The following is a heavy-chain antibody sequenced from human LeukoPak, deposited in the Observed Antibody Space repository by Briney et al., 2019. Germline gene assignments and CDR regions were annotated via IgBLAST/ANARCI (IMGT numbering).Heavy chain of an antibody. V-gene: IGHV3-23*01. Sequence: PGGSLRLSCAASGFTFNNYGFHWVRQAPGKGLEWVSSISGSGDSTYYADSAKGRFTISRDNSKNTLYLQMNSLRAEDTAVYYCAKNIVILPAARYLRVGDAFDIWGQGTMVTVSS. D-gene: IGHD2-2*01. CDR1: GFTFNNYG. CDR3: AKNIVILPAARYLRVGDAFDI. CDR2: ISGSGDST. J-gene: IGHJ3*02.